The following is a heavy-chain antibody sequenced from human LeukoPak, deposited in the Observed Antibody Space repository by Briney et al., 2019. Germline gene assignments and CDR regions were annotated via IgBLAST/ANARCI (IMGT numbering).Heavy chain of an antibody. V-gene: IGHV4-34*01. Sequence: SETLSLTCAVSGGPFSGYFWSWIRQSSGKGLEWIGEIHNSGTTNYNPSLNSRVTISEDTSKNQFYLNLSSVTAADTAVYYCARLRLVSYGMDVWGQGTTVTVSS. CDR2: IHNSGTT. D-gene: IGHD3-9*01. CDR3: ARLRLVSYGMDV. CDR1: GGPFSGYF. J-gene: IGHJ6*02.